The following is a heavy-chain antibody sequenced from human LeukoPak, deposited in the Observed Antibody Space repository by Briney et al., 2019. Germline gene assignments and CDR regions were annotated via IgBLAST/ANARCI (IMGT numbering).Heavy chain of an antibody. J-gene: IGHJ4*02. D-gene: IGHD5-18*01. CDR2: IYSSGTT. CDR1: GGSISSGSYY. Sequence: PSQTLSLTCTVSGGSISSGSYYWSWIRQPAGKGLEWIGRIYSSGTTNYNPSLKSRVTISVDTSKNQFPLNLNSVTAADTAVYYCARDLSQYSYGTFDYWGQGTLVTVSS. V-gene: IGHV4-61*02. CDR3: ARDLSQYSYGTFDY.